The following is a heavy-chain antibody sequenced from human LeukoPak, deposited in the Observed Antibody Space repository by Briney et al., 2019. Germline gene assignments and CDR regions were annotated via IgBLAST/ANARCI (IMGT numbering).Heavy chain of an antibody. CDR1: GFTVSSNY. D-gene: IGHD3-22*01. CDR3: ARAAYYYDSSGYYFFDY. J-gene: IGHJ4*02. Sequence: GGSLRLSCAASGFTVSSNYMSWVRQAPGKGLEWVSVIYSGGSTYYADSVKGRFTISRDNSKNTLYLQMNSLRAEDTAVYYCARAAYYYDSSGYYFFDYWGQGTLVTVSS. V-gene: IGHV3-53*01. CDR2: IYSGGST.